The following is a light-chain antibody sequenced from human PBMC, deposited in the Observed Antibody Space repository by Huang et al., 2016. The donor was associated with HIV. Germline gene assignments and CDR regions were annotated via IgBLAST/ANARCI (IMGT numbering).Light chain of an antibody. J-gene: IGKJ1*01. CDR3: QQYYSSPQT. V-gene: IGKV4-1*01. CDR1: QSVYSSSTSKDY. Sequence: DIIMTQSPDSLAVSLGERATLNCRSSQSVYSSSTSKDYRAWFQQKPGRPPRLLLFWASTREAGVPDRFSGSGSGTHFTLTIANLEAEDAAIYYCQQYYSSPQTFGQGTRVEVK. CDR2: WAS.